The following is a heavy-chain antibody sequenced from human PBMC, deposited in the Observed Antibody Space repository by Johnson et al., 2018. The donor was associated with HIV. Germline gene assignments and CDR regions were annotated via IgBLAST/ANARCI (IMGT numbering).Heavy chain of an antibody. Sequence: VQLVESGGGVVRPGGSLRLSCAASGFTFDDYDMRWVHHAPGQGLDWVAGIGWYGLSTGSCASVKGRFTISRDNAKNSLYLQMNSLRAEDTAVYFCARDQGQWLTQVWDAFDIWGQGTLVTVS. J-gene: IGHJ3*02. CDR1: GFTFDDYD. CDR2: IGWYGLST. D-gene: IGHD6-19*01. V-gene: IGHV3-20*04. CDR3: ARDQGQWLTQVWDAFDI.